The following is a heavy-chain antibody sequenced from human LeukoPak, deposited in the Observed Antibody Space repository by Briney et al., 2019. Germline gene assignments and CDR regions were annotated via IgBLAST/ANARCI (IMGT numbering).Heavy chain of an antibody. CDR3: ARIGGSYPDC. D-gene: IGHD1-26*01. Sequence: SETLSLTCAVYGGSFSGYYWSWIRQPPGKGLEWIGEINHSGSTNYNPSLKSRVTISVDTSKNQFSLKLSSVTAADTAVYYCARIGGSYPDCWGQGTLVTVSS. J-gene: IGHJ4*03. V-gene: IGHV4-34*01. CDR2: INHSGST. CDR1: GGSFSGYY.